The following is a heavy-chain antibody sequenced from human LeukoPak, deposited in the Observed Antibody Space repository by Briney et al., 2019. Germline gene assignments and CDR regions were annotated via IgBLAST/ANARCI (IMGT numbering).Heavy chain of an antibody. CDR1: GGSISSGSYY. D-gene: IGHD3-3*01. J-gene: IGHJ3*02. CDR3: ARETALRFLEWSGIDAFDI. CDR2: IYTSGST. V-gene: IGHV4-61*02. Sequence: PSQTLSLTCTVSGGSISSGSYYWSWIRQPAGKGLEWIGRIYTSGSTNYNPSLKSRVTISVDTSKNQFSLKLSSVTAADTAVYYCARETALRFLEWSGIDAFDIWGQGTMVTVSS.